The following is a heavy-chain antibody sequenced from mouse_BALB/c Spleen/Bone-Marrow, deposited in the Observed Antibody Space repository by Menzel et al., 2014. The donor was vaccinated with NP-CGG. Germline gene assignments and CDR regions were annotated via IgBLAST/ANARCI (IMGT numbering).Heavy chain of an antibody. J-gene: IGHJ2*01. V-gene: IGHV5-12-1*01. Sequence: EVKLQESGGGLVKPGGSLKLSCAASGFAFSSYDMSWVRQTPEKRLEWVAYISSGGGSTYYPDTVKGRFTISRDNAKNTLYLQMSILKSEDTAMYYCARELLRDYFDYWGQGTTLTVSS. CDR2: ISSGGGST. CDR3: ARELLRDYFDY. CDR1: GFAFSSYD. D-gene: IGHD1-1*01.